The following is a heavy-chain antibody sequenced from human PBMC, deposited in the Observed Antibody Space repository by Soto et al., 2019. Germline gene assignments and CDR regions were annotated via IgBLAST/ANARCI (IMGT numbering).Heavy chain of an antibody. J-gene: IGHJ4*02. D-gene: IGHD5-12*01. Sequence: QVQLQESGPGLVKPSETLSLTCTVSGGSINSNYWTWIRQPRGKGLEWIGFIHHSGITNYNPSLKSRVTISVDTSKSQFSLKMSSVTAADTAVFYCARVSGATISYWGQGTLVTVSS. CDR2: IHHSGIT. CDR1: GGSINSNY. V-gene: IGHV4-59*01. CDR3: ARVSGATISY.